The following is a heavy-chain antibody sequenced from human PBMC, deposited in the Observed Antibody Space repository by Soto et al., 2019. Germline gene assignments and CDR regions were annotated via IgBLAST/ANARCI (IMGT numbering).Heavy chain of an antibody. V-gene: IGHV4-4*02. Sequence: TLSLTCAVSGDSISSSFWWSWVRQPPGKGLEWIGEIYHTESTVYNPSLKSRVTISVDKSKNQFSLNLDSVTAADTAVYYCARYDFGTFDYWGRGILVTVPS. CDR2: IYHTEST. CDR1: GDSISSSFW. D-gene: IGHD4-17*01. J-gene: IGHJ4*02. CDR3: ARYDFGTFDY.